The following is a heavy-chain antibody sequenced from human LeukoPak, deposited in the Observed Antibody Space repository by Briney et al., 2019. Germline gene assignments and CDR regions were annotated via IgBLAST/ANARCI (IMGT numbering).Heavy chain of an antibody. J-gene: IGHJ4*02. CDR1: GYSFTGYY. D-gene: IGHD1-1*01. Sequence: GASVNVSCKASGYSFTGYYMNWVRQAPGQGLEWMGWINPNSGGTHSAENFQGGVAMTRDTSISTAYMELSGLKSEDTAVYFCARVGTKMDSIPYDYWGQGTLVTVSS. CDR3: ARVGTKMDSIPYDY. CDR2: INPNSGGT. V-gene: IGHV1-2*02.